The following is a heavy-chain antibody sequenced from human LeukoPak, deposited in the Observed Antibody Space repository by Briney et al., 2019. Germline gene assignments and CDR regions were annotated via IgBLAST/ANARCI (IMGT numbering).Heavy chain of an antibody. D-gene: IGHD1-26*01. V-gene: IGHV3-48*02. Sequence: GGSLRPSRAASGFTLSSYSLIWVPQAPGKGLEWVSYISSSSTTIYYADSVKGRFTISRDNAKNSLYLQMDSLRDEDTAVYYCARSWASGSSNRYFQHWGQGTLVTVSS. CDR2: ISSSSTTI. CDR1: GFTLSSYS. CDR3: ARSWASGSSNRYFQH. J-gene: IGHJ1*01.